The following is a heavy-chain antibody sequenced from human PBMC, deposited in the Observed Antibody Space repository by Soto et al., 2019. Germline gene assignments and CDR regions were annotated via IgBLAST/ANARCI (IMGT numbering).Heavy chain of an antibody. CDR2: IFYTGST. J-gene: IGHJ4*02. Sequence: SETLSLTCSVSGGTINSGDYFWSWIRQPPGKGLEWIGSIFYTGSTYYSPSLKSRASMSMDTSKNLFYLMLRSLTAADPAVYFCATGKATLYRHYYLDYWGQGTPVTVSS. D-gene: IGHD5-12*01. CDR3: ATGKATLYRHYYLDY. CDR1: GGTINSGDYF. V-gene: IGHV4-30-4*01.